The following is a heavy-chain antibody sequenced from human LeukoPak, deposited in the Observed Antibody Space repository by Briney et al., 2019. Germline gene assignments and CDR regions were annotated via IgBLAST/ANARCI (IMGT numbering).Heavy chain of an antibody. V-gene: IGHV3-7*01. Sequence: PGGSLRLSCAASGFSFSTYWMSWVRQAPGKGLEWVANIKQDGSEKYYVDSAKGRFTISRDNAKNSLYLQMNSLRAEDTAVYYCATDLGSSRPNFRGQGIMVTVSS. CDR3: ATDLGSSRPNF. D-gene: IGHD6-13*01. J-gene: IGHJ4*02. CDR1: GFSFSTYW. CDR2: IKQDGSEK.